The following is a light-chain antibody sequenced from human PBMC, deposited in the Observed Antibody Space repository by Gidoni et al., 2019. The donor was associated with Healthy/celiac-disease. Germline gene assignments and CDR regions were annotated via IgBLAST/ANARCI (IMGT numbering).Light chain of an antibody. V-gene: IGKV1-39*01. Sequence: DIQMTQSPPSLSASVGDRVTITCRASQRISSYLNWNQQKPGKAPKLLIYAASSLQSGVPSRFSGSGSGTDFTLTISSLQPEDFATYYCQQSYSTPLYTFGQGTKLEIK. CDR2: AAS. J-gene: IGKJ2*01. CDR1: QRISSY. CDR3: QQSYSTPLYT.